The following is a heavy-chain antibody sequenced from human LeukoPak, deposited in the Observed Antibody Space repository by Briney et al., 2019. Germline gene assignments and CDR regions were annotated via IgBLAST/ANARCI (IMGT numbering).Heavy chain of an antibody. J-gene: IGHJ6*03. CDR2: ISSSDDI. D-gene: IGHD6-13*01. CDR3: AKDATAVVGTVYMDV. V-gene: IGHV3-21*06. CDR1: EFTFSTYS. Sequence: GGSLRLSCAASEFTFSTYSMNWVRQTPGKGLEWVSIISSSDDIHYADSVKGRFTISRDNAKNSLYLQMNSLRAEDTAVYYCAKDATAVVGTVYMDVWGKGTTVTISS.